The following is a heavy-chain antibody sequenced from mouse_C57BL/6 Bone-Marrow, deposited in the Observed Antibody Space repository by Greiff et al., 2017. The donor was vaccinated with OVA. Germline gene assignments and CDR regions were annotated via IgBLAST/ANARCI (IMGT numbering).Heavy chain of an antibody. V-gene: IGHV1-39*01. CDR2: INPNYGTT. CDR1: GYSFTDYN. D-gene: IGHD1-1*01. Sequence: EVQLQQSGPELVKPGASVKISCKASGYSFTDYNMNWVKQSNGKSLEWIGVINPNYGTTSYNQKFKGKATLTVDQSSSTAYMQLNSLTSEDSAVYCCASGNYYGSSYWYFDVWGTGTTVTVSS. CDR3: ASGNYYGSSYWYFDV. J-gene: IGHJ1*03.